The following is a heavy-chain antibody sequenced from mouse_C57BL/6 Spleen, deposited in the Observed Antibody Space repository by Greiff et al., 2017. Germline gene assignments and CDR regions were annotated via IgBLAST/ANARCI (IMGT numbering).Heavy chain of an antibody. J-gene: IGHJ4*01. CDR3: ASPIYDGYYAMDY. Sequence: VQLQQSGAELVKPGASVKISCEASGYAFSSYWMNWVKQRPGKGLEWIGQIYPGDGDTNYNGKFKGKATLTADKSSSTAYMQLSSLTSEDSAVYFCASPIYDGYYAMDYWGQGTSVTVSS. D-gene: IGHD2-3*01. V-gene: IGHV1-80*01. CDR2: IYPGDGDT. CDR1: GYAFSSYW.